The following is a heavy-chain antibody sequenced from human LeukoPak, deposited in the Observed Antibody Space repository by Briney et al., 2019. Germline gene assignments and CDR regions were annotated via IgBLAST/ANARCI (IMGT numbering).Heavy chain of an antibody. D-gene: IGHD1-26*01. Sequence: ASVKLSCKASGYTFTSYDINWVRQATGQGLEWMGWMNPNSGNTGYAQKLQGRVTMTRNTSISTAYMELSRLRSEDTAVYYCARTNWELKGPGYWGQGTLVTVSS. CDR2: MNPNSGNT. CDR1: GYTFTSYD. J-gene: IGHJ4*02. V-gene: IGHV1-8*01. CDR3: ARTNWELKGPGY.